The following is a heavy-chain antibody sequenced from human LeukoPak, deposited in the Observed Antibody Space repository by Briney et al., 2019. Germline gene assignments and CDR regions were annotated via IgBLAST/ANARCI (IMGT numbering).Heavy chain of an antibody. V-gene: IGHV4-39*07. CDR3: ASQYYYDSSGYYVDY. CDR1: GDSISNSISY. D-gene: IGHD3-22*01. CDR2: INHSGST. Sequence: SETLSLTCTVSGDSISNSISYWGWIRQPPGKGLEWIGEINHSGSTNYNPSLKSRVTISVDTSKNQFSLKLSSVTAADTAVYYCASQYYYDSSGYYVDYWGQGTLVTVSS. J-gene: IGHJ4*02.